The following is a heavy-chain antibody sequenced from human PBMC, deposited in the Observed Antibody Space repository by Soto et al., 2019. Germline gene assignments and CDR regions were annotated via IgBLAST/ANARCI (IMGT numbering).Heavy chain of an antibody. CDR1: GFTFSSYG. CDR2: ISYDGSNK. Sequence: GGSLRLSCAASGFTFSSYGMHWVRQAPGKGLEWVAVISYDGSNKYYADSVKGRFTISRDNSKNTLYLQMNSLRAEDTAVYYCAKQGDYDFWSGYSTPNYYYYGMDVWGQGTTVTVSS. CDR3: AKQGDYDFWSGYSTPNYYYYGMDV. D-gene: IGHD3-3*01. V-gene: IGHV3-30*18. J-gene: IGHJ6*02.